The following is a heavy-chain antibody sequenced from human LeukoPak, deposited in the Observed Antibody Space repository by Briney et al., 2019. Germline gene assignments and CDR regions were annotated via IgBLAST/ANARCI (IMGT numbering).Heavy chain of an antibody. CDR1: GFTFSSYA. J-gene: IGHJ1*01. CDR2: ISASGGST. CDR3: AKGPGSGFQSRFQH. D-gene: IGHD3-22*01. V-gene: IGHV3-23*01. Sequence: AGGSLRLSCAASGFTFSSYAMSWVREAPGEGLEWVSVISASGGSTASAAPVKGRFTISRDNSKNTVFMQMNSLRLEDTAVYYCAKGPGSGFQSRFQHWGQGTLVTVSS.